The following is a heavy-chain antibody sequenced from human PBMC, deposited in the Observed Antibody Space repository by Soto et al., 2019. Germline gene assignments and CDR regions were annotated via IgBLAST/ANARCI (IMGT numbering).Heavy chain of an antibody. Sequence: EVQLVESGGGLVQPGGSLRLSCAASGFTVSSNYMSWVRQAPGKGLEWVSVIYSGGSTYYADSVKGRFIISRDDSKTTLFLQMISLRAEDTAVYYCATAKLLLPWLFDYWGQGTLVTVSS. D-gene: IGHD2-15*01. CDR1: GFTVSSNY. V-gene: IGHV3-66*01. CDR3: ATAKLLLPWLFDY. J-gene: IGHJ4*02. CDR2: IYSGGST.